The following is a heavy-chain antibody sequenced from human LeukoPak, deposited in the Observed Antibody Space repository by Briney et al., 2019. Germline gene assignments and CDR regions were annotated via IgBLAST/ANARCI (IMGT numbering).Heavy chain of an antibody. CDR1: GFTFSNYG. CDR3: ARVMGDCTNGVCQIYYYYGMDV. CDR2: ITSRSSYI. D-gene: IGHD2-8*01. J-gene: IGHJ6*02. Sequence: GGSLRLSCAASGFTFSNYGMNWVRQAPGKGLEWVSSITSRSSYIYYADSMKGRFTISRDNAKNSLYLQMHSLRAEDTAVYYCARVMGDCTNGVCQIYYYYGMDVWGQGTTVTVSS. V-gene: IGHV3-21*01.